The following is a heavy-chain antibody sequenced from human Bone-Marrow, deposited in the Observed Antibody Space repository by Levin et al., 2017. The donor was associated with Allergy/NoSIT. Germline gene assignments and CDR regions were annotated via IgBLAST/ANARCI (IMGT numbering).Heavy chain of an antibody. V-gene: IGHV4-38-2*02. D-gene: IGHD6-13*01. J-gene: IGHJ4*02. CDR1: GSSITSGYN. Sequence: SETLSLTCTVSGSSITSGYNWGWIRQPPGKGLEWIGVVYHSGSPYYNPSLESRFTISVDTSKNHFSLSLSSVTAADTAVYYCASIRIAATTTTFDYWGQGTLVTVAS. CDR2: VYHSGSP. CDR3: ASIRIAATTTTFDY.